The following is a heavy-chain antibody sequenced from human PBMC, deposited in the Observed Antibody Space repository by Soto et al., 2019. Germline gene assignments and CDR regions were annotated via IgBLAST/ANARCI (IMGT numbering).Heavy chain of an antibody. CDR3: ARDPEYGGNSEGGAFDI. J-gene: IGHJ3*02. D-gene: IGHD2-21*02. V-gene: IGHV4-31*03. CDR1: GGSISSGGYY. Sequence: TLSLTCTVSGGSISSGGYYWSWIRQHPGKGLEWIGYIYYSGSTYYNPSLKSRVTISVDTSKNQFSLKLSSVTAADTAVYYCARDPEYGGNSEGGAFDIWGQGTMVPVS. CDR2: IYYSGST.